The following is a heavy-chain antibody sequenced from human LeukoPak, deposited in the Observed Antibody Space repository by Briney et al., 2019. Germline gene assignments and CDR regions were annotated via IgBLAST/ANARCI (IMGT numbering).Heavy chain of an antibody. CDR1: GFTFSSYA. CDR3: AKGGVVVPAAFYFDY. D-gene: IGHD2-2*01. CDR2: ISGSGGST. Sequence: PGGSLRLSCAASGFTFSSYAMSWVRQAPGKGLEWVSAISGSGGSTYYADSVKGRFTISRDNAKNSLYLQMNSLRPEDTALYYCAKGGVVVPAAFYFDYWGQGTLVTVSS. V-gene: IGHV3-23*01. J-gene: IGHJ4*02.